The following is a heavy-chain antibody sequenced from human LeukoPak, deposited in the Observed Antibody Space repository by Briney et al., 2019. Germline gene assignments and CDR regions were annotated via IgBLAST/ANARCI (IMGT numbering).Heavy chain of an antibody. D-gene: IGHD3-3*01. V-gene: IGHV3-23*01. CDR3: AKVSADFWSGPFYYYMDV. J-gene: IGHJ6*03. CDR1: GFTFTSYS. CDR2: ISGSGGST. Sequence: GGSLRLSCAASGFTFTSYSMNWVRQAPGKGLEWVSRISGSGGSTYYADSVKGRFTITRDNSKNTLYLQMNSLRAEDTAVYYCAKVSADFWSGPFYYYMDVWGKGTTVTVSS.